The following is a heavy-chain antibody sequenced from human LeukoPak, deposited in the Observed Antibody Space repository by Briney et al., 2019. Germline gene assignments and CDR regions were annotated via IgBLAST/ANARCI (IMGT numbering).Heavy chain of an antibody. D-gene: IGHD1-26*01. CDR2: INPSGGDT. J-gene: IGHJ6*02. CDR1: GYTFTSYY. Sequence: ASVKVSCKASGYTFTSYYMHWVRQAPGQGLEWMGIINPSGGDTSYAQKFQGRLTMTRDTSTNTVYMELTSLRSEDTAVYYCARHAGATHYYYYYGMDVWGQGTTVTVSS. CDR3: ARHAGATHYYYYYGMDV. V-gene: IGHV1-46*01.